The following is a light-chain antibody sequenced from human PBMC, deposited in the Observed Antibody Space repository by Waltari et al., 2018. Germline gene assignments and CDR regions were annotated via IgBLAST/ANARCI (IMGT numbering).Light chain of an antibody. J-gene: IGLJ1*01. CDR1: YSNLGRNS. CDR3: ASWDDSHYV. V-gene: IGLV1-47*01. CDR2: RNN. Sequence: QSVLTQPPSASGTPAQRVTLSSSGRYSNLGRNSLSWYQQPPGTAPKLLIYRNNQRPSGVPDRFSGSKYGTTASLAISGLRSEDEAIYYCASWDDSHYVFGTGTKVTVL.